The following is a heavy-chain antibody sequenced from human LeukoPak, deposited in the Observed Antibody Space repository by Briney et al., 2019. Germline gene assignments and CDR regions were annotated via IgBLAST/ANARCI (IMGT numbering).Heavy chain of an antibody. D-gene: IGHD3-16*01. V-gene: IGHV3-21*01. CDR1: GFTFSSYS. J-gene: IGHJ4*02. CDR3: ARWGSYAEARFDY. CDR2: ISSSSSYI. Sequence: GGSLRLSCAASGFTFSSYSMNWVRQAPGKGLEWVSSISSSSSYIYYADSVKGRFTISRDNAKNTLFLQMNSLRSEDTAVYYCARWGSYAEARFDYWGQGTLVTASS.